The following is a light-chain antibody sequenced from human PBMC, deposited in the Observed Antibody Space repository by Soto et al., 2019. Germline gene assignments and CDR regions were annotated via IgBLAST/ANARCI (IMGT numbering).Light chain of an antibody. J-gene: IGKJ2*01. Sequence: EIVLTQSPATLSLSPGERATLSCRASQSVSSYLAWYQQKPGQAPRLLIYDASNRATGIPGRFSGSGSGTDFTLTISSLEPEDFAVYYFQHRSNWPTFGQGTKLEIK. CDR1: QSVSSY. V-gene: IGKV3-11*01. CDR3: QHRSNWPT. CDR2: DAS.